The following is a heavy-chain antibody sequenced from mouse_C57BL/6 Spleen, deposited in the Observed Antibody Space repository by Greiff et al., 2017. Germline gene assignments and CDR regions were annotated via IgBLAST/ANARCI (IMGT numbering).Heavy chain of an antibody. J-gene: IGHJ3*01. CDR3: ARDYYSNPFAY. D-gene: IGHD2-5*01. Sequence: QVQLQQPGAELVKPGASVKLSCKASGYTFTSYWMHWVKQRPGRGLEWIGRIDPNSGGTKYNEKFKSKATLTVDKPSSTAYMQRSSLTSEDSAVYYCARDYYSNPFAYWGQGTLVTVSA. CDR2: IDPNSGGT. CDR1: GYTFTSYW. V-gene: IGHV1-72*01.